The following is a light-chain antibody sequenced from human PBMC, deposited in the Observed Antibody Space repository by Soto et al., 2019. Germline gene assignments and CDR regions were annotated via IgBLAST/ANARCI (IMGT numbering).Light chain of an antibody. Sequence: DIVLTQSPGTLSLSPGERATLSCRASQTVSSNNLAWYQQKRGQAPRLLIYGASSRAAAIPDRFRGSGSGTDFTLIISSLAPEDFAVYYCQQYGSSPFTFGPGTAVDTK. CDR3: QQYGSSPFT. CDR2: GAS. CDR1: QTVSSNN. J-gene: IGKJ3*01. V-gene: IGKV3-20*01.